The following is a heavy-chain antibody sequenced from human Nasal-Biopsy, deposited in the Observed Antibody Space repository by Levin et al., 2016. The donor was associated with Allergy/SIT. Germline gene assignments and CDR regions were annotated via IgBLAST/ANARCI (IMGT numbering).Heavy chain of an antibody. D-gene: IGHD3-10*01. Sequence: GGSLRLSCAASGFTVSSNYVAWVRQAPGKGLEWVSIIYSGGSTSYAESVKGRFAISRDSSSNTVSLQMNSLRAEDTAVYFCARLDTQLLWFGGSFSYFDYWGQGTLVTVSS. V-gene: IGHV3-66*04. J-gene: IGHJ4*02. CDR1: GFTVSSNY. CDR3: ARLDTQLLWFGGSFSYFDY. CDR2: IYSGGST.